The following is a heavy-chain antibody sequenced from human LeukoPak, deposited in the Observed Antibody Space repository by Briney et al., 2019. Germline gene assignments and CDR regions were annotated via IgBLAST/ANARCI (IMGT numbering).Heavy chain of an antibody. J-gene: IGHJ5*02. V-gene: IGHV4-34*01. CDR3: ARGAVDYYGSGSYSDPYNWFDP. CDR1: GGSFSGYY. CDR2: INHSGST. Sequence: PSETLSLTCAVYGGSFSGYYWSWIRQPPGKGLEWIGEINHSGSTNYNPSLKSRVTISVDASKNQFSLKLSSVTAADTAVYYCARGAVDYYGSGSYSDPYNWFDPWGQGTLVTVSS. D-gene: IGHD3-10*01.